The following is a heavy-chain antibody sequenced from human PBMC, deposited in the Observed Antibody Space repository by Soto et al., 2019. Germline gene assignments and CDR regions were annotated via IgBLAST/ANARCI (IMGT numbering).Heavy chain of an antibody. J-gene: IGHJ6*03. CDR3: ARQCYFYYDREYYMDV. Sequence: GEFIKISCKGSGYSFTSYWIGWVREMPGKGLEWMGIIYPGDSDTRYSPSFQGQVTISADKSISTAYLQWSSLKASDTAMYYCARQCYFYYDREYYMDVWGKGTTVTVSS. CDR1: GYSFTSYW. CDR2: IYPGDSDT. V-gene: IGHV5-51*01. D-gene: IGHD1-26*01.